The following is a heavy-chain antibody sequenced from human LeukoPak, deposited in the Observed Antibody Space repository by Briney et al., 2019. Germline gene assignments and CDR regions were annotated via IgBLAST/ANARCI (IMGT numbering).Heavy chain of an antibody. J-gene: IGHJ4*02. V-gene: IGHV1-69*04. Sequence: SVKVSCKASGGSFNDHSISWVRQAPGQGLECMGRIVPTLGLANYAQNFQGRVTITADTSTSTVYMELSSLRSEDTAVYYCARDPKISMIRGVEPSDYWGQGTLVTLSS. CDR1: GGSFNDHS. D-gene: IGHD3-10*01. CDR2: IVPTLGLA. CDR3: ARDPKISMIRGVEPSDY.